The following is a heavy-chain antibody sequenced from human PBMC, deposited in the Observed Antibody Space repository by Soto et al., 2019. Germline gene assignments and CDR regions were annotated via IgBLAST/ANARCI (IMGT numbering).Heavy chain of an antibody. CDR1: GGSFSDYF. CDR3: ASMPEWASHSGPSEYSRRRLRIGWFDP. V-gene: IGHV4-34*01. J-gene: IGHJ5*02. Sequence: SETLSLTCAVYGGSFSDYFWSWIRQPPGKGLEWIGQINHSGSTNYNPSLKSRVTMSVDTSKNQFSLKLSSVTAAETAVYYCASMPEWASHSGPSEYSRRRLRIGWFDPWGQGTLVTVSS. CDR2: INHSGST. D-gene: IGHD6-6*01.